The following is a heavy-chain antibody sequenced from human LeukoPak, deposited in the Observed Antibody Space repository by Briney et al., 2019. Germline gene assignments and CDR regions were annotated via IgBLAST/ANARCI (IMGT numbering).Heavy chain of an antibody. D-gene: IGHD3-3*01. CDR2: ISGSGGST. Sequence: GGSLRLSCAASGFTFSSYAMSWVRKAPGKGVACGSDISGSGGSTSYADSVKGRFTSSSDNYKNTPYLQMNSLRAEDTAVYYCAKDLEFWYFDLWGRGTLVTVSS. CDR1: GFTFSSYA. J-gene: IGHJ2*01. V-gene: IGHV3-23*01. CDR3: AKDLEFWYFDL.